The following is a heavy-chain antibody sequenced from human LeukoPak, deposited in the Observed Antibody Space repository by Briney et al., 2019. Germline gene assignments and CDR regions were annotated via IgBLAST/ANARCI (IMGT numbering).Heavy chain of an antibody. CDR1: GFTFTSYG. CDR2: ISSEGCTK. Sequence: PPGRCLTPARAAAGFTFTSYGTRSVRHAPGKGLEWGAVISSEGCTKYYAASVKGRFTISRDSSRTMLFLRMNRLKAGARAVYYCARTREQSQVLENCGEGTLVTVSS. D-gene: IGHD6-19*01. CDR3: ARTREQSQVLEN. J-gene: IGHJ4*02. V-gene: IGHV3-30*03.